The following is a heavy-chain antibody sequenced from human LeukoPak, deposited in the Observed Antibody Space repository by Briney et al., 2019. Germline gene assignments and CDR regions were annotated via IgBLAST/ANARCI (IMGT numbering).Heavy chain of an antibody. CDR3: ATGSDGRYYFDY. J-gene: IGHJ4*02. V-gene: IGHV1-24*01. D-gene: IGHD3-10*01. CDR1: GYTLTELS. Sequence: ASVKVSCKVSGYTLTELSTHWVRQAPGKGLEWMGGFDPEDGETIYAQKFQGRVTMTEDTSTDTAYMELSSLRSEDTAVYYCATGSDGRYYFDYWGQGTLVTVSS. CDR2: FDPEDGET.